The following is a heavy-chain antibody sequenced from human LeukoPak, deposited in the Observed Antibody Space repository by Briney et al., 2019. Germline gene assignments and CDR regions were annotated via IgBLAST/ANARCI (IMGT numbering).Heavy chain of an antibody. CDR3: ARHEYPHYDSSGIVNY. D-gene: IGHD3-22*01. CDR1: GYSISSGYY. J-gene: IGHJ4*02. Sequence: PSETLSLTCAVSGYSISSGYYWGWIRQPPGKGLEWIGSIYYSGSTYYNPSLKSRVTISVDTSKNQFSLKLSSVTAADTAVYYCARHEYPHYDSSGIVNYWGQGTLVTVSS. V-gene: IGHV4-38-2*01. CDR2: IYYSGST.